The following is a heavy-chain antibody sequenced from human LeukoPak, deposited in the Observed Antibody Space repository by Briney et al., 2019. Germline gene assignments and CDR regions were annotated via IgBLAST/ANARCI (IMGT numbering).Heavy chain of an antibody. V-gene: IGHV4-59*01. CDR1: GGSISSYY. D-gene: IGHD1-26*01. Sequence: SETLSLTCTVSGGSISSYYWSWIRQPPGKGLEWIGYIYYSGSTNYNPSLKSRVTISVDTSKNQFSLKLSSVTAADTAVYYCARAGINSGSYYGSAFDIWGQGTMVTVSS. CDR2: IYYSGST. J-gene: IGHJ3*02. CDR3: ARAGINSGSYYGSAFDI.